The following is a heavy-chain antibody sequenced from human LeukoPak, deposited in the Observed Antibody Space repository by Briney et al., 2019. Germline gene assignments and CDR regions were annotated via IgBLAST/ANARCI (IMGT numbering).Heavy chain of an antibody. J-gene: IGHJ4*02. V-gene: IGHV4-31*03. D-gene: IGHD3-16*01. CDR1: GGSISSGGYY. CDR2: IYYSGST. CDR3: ATSSAGEQVDY. Sequence: SETLSLTCTVSGGSISSGGYYWRWIRQHPGKGLEWIGYIYYSGSTYYNPSLKSRVTISVDTSKNQFSLKLGSVTAADTAVYYCATSSAGEQVDYWGQGTLVTVSS.